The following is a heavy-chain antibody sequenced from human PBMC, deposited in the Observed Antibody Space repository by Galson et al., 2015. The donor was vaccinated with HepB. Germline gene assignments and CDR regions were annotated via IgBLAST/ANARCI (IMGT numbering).Heavy chain of an antibody. D-gene: IGHD3-22*01. J-gene: IGHJ4*02. CDR3: ARRWYDSSGGSYYFDS. CDR2: INTNTGNP. CDR1: GYTFTNYA. Sequence: SVKVSCKASGYTFTNYAMNWVRQAPGQGLEWMGWINTNTGNPTYAQGFTGRFVFSLDTSVSTAYLQISSLKTEDTAVYYCARRWYDSSGGSYYFDSWGQGTLVTVSS. V-gene: IGHV7-4-1*02.